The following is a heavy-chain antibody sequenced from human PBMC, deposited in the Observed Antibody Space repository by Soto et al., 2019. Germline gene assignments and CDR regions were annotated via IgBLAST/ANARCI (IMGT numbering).Heavy chain of an antibody. CDR2: ISYDGSNK. V-gene: IGHV3-30-3*01. Sequence: GGSLRLSCAASGFTFSSYAMHWVRQAPGKGLEWVAVISYDGSNKYYADSVKGRFTISRDNSKNTLYLQMNSLRAEDTAVYYCARDRGDYYFDYWGQGTLVTVSS. J-gene: IGHJ4*02. CDR1: GFTFSSYA. CDR3: ARDRGDYYFDY. D-gene: IGHD4-17*01.